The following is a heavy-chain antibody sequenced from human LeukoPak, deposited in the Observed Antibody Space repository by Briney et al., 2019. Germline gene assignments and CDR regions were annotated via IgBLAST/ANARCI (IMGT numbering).Heavy chain of an antibody. CDR3: ARRRDSGSLQHFDY. V-gene: IGHV3-11*01. J-gene: IGHJ4*02. CDR1: GFTFSDYY. Sequence: GGSLRLSCAASGFTFSDYYMSWIRQAPGKGLEWVSYVSSSGSTIYYADSVKGRFTISRDNAKNSLYLQMNSLRAEDTAVYYCARRRDSGSLQHFDYWGQGTLVTVSS. CDR2: VSSSGSTI. D-gene: IGHD1-26*01.